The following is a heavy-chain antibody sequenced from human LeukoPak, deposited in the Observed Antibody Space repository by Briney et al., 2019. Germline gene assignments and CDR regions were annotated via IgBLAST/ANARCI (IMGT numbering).Heavy chain of an antibody. CDR2: VSPSNGNT. V-gene: IGHV1-18*01. CDR1: GYTFTSYG. D-gene: IGHD6-13*01. Sequence: ASVKVSCKASGYTFTSYGISWVRQAPGQGLEWMGWVSPSNGNTNYAQKLQGRVTMTTDTSTSTAYMELRSLRSDDTAVYYCARVLLFSSSSINWFDPWGQGTLVTVSS. J-gene: IGHJ5*02. CDR3: ARVLLFSSSSINWFDP.